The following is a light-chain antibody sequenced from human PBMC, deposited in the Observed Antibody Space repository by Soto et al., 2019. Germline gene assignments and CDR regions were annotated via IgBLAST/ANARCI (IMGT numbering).Light chain of an antibody. V-gene: IGLV7-46*01. Sequence: QAVVTQEPSLTVSPGGTVTLTCGSSTGAVTSGHYPHWFQQKPGQAPRTLIYDTTKKHSWTPARFSGSLLGGKAALTLTGAQPEDEAEYYCLLSYTRARHVVFGGGTKVTVL. CDR1: TGAVTSGHY. CDR2: DTT. CDR3: LLSYTRARHVV. J-gene: IGLJ2*01.